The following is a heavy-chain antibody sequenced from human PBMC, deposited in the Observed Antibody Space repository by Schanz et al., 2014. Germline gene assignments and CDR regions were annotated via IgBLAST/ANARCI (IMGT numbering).Heavy chain of an antibody. V-gene: IGHV3-66*01. CDR1: GFKFENYA. J-gene: IGHJ4*02. CDR2: IYSGGDT. D-gene: IGHD6-19*01. CDR3: ARKTDSSGTGDY. Sequence: EVQLVESGGNLVQPGGSLSLSCAASGFKFENYAMNWVRQAPGKGLEWVSLIYSGGDTNYAGSVKGRFTISRDGSKNTLYLQMNSLRAEDTAVYYCARKTDSSGTGDYWGQGTLVTVSS.